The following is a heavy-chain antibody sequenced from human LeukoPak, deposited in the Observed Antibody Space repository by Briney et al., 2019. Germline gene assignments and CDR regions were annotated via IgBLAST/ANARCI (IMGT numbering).Heavy chain of an antibody. CDR3: ARDPMVRGVITNWFDP. V-gene: IGHV3-30*02. J-gene: IGHJ5*02. D-gene: IGHD3-10*01. CDR1: GFTFSTYG. Sequence: GGSLRLSCAASGFTFSTYGVHWVRQAPGKGLEWVAFIRYDGSTKYYIDSVKGRFTVSRDNSKSTLFLQMNTLRAEDTAVYYCARDPMVRGVITNWFDPWGQGTLVTVSS. CDR2: IRYDGSTK.